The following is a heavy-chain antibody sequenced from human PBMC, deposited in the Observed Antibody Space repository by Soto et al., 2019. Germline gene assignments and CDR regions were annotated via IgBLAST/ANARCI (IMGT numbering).Heavy chain of an antibody. CDR1: GGSISDYY. J-gene: IGHJ4*02. CDR3: ARERYYGSGSRIDY. V-gene: IGHV4-4*07. Sequence: QVQLQESGPGLVKPSETLSLTCTVSGGSISDYYWSWIRQPAGKGLEWIGRIYTSGSTDYNPSLKSRVTISIDTSKNQFSLKVTSMTAADTAVYYCARERYYGSGSRIDYWGQGTLVTVSS. D-gene: IGHD3-10*01. CDR2: IYTSGST.